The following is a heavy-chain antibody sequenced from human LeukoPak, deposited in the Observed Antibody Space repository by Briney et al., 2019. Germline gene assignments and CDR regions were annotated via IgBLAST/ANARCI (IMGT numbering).Heavy chain of an antibody. V-gene: IGHV3-9*01. J-gene: IGHJ2*01. CDR1: GFTFDDYA. Sequence: GGSLRLSCAASGFTFDDYAMHWVRQAPGKGLVWVSGINWNSGRIGYADSVKGRFTISRDNAKNSLYLQMNSLRAEDTALYFCAKDGIVGATVWYFDLWGRGTLVTVSS. CDR3: AKDGIVGATVWYFDL. CDR2: INWNSGRI. D-gene: IGHD1-26*01.